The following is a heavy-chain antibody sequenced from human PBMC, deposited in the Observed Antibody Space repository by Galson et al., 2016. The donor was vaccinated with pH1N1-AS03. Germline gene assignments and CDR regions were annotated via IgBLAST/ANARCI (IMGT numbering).Heavy chain of an antibody. V-gene: IGHV3-53*01. CDR2: IYGGGDK. J-gene: IGHJ4*02. CDR3: AREPSWELGNYFDY. CDR1: GFTINNNY. D-gene: IGHD4-23*01. Sequence: SLRLSCAASGFTINNNYMSWVRQAPGKGLEWVSVIYGGGDKFYADSVKGRFTISRDNSKNTVYLQMNSLRVEDTAVYYCAREPSWELGNYFDYWGQGTLGPVPS.